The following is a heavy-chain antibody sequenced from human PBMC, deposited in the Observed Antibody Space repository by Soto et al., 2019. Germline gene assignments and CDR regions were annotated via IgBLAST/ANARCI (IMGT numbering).Heavy chain of an antibody. CDR1: GYTFTGYY. D-gene: IGHD2-2*01. J-gene: IGHJ4*02. V-gene: IGHV1-2*02. Sequence: ASVKVSCKASGYTFTGYYMHWVRQAPGQGLEWMGWINPNSGGTNYAQKFQGRVTMTRDTSISTAYMEMSRLRSDDTAVYYCARDADIVVVTAAHLPGGYWGQGTMVTVSS. CDR2: INPNSGGT. CDR3: ARDADIVVVTAAHLPGGY.